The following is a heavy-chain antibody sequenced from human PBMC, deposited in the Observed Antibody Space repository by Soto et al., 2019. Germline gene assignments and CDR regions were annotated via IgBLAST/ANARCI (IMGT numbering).Heavy chain of an antibody. D-gene: IGHD3-9*01. J-gene: IGHJ5*02. CDR2: IWYDGSNK. CDR3: ARRDYDILTDTSTNWFDP. CDR1: GFTFSSYG. V-gene: IGHV3-33*01. Sequence: PGGSLRLSCAASGFTFSSYGMHWFRQAPGKGLEWVAVIWYDGSNKYYADSVKGRFTISRDNSKNTLYLQMNSLRAEDTAVYYCARRDYDILTDTSTNWFDPWGQGTLVTVSS.